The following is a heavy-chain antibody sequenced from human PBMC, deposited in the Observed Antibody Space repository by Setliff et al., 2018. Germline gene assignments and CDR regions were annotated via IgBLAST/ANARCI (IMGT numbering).Heavy chain of an antibody. CDR3: AREAGYYDSSGPVGVPYYYYMDV. CDR1: GGSISSYY. J-gene: IGHJ6*03. D-gene: IGHD3-22*01. CDR2: IYYSGST. Sequence: ETLSLTCIVSGGSISSYYWSWIRQPPGKGLEWIGYIYYSGSTNYNPSLKSRVTISVDKSKNQFSLKIYSMTAADTAVYYCAREAGYYDSSGPVGVPYYYYMDVWGKGTTVTVS. V-gene: IGHV4-59*12.